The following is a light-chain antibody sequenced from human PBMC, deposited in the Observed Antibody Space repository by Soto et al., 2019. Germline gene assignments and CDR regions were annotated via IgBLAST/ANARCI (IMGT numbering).Light chain of an antibody. CDR2: DVS. CDR3: SSYTSSSTNV. V-gene: IGLV2-14*01. Sequence: QSVLTQPASVSGSPGQSITISCTGTSSDVGGYNYVSWYQQHPGKAPKLMIYDVSNRPSGVSNRFSGSKSGNTASLTISGLQAGDEADYYCSSYTSSSTNVLGTGTKVTVL. CDR1: SSDVGGYNY. J-gene: IGLJ1*01.